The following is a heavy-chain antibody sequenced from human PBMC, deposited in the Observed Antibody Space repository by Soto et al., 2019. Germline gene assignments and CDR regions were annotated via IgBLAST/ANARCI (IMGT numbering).Heavy chain of an antibody. D-gene: IGHD3-10*01. Sequence: QVQVQQWGAGLLKPSETLSLTCDVYGGSFSPSFCSWVRQPPGKGLEWLGEIHQSGGTIYNPSLKGRVAISGDTSNHQVALKLTSVTASDTAVCYCGFITMPRTRDLVYGGQGALVTVSS. CDR2: IHQSGGT. J-gene: IGHJ4*02. V-gene: IGHV4-34*01. CDR1: GGSFSPSF. CDR3: GFITMPRTRDLVY.